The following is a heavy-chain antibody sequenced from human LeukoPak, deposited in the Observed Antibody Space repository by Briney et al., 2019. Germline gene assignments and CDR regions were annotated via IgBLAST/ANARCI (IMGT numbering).Heavy chain of an antibody. V-gene: IGHV3-74*01. Sequence: GGSLRLSCAASGFNFNDYWMTWVRQAPGKGLVWVSRINGDGRNINYADSVRGRFTISRDNAKNTLYLQMNTLRVEDTAVYYCTRDLMDYDVSTGLHHYYMDVWGQGTTVTVSS. J-gene: IGHJ6*02. CDR2: INGDGRNI. CDR1: GFNFNDYW. CDR3: TRDLMDYDVSTGLHHYYMDV. D-gene: IGHD3-9*01.